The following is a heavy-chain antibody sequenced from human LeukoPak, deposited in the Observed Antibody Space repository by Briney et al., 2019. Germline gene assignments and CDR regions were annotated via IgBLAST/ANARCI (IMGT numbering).Heavy chain of an antibody. D-gene: IGHD3-10*01. J-gene: IGHJ4*02. V-gene: IGHV4-59*08. Sequence: SETLSLTCTVSGGSISGYYWSWIRQHLGKGLEWIGYIYYSGSTNYNPSLKSRVTISVYTSKNQFTLKLTSVTATDTAVYDCARRLVRGVSTYYFDYWGQGTLVTVSS. CDR3: ARRLVRGVSTYYFDY. CDR2: IYYSGST. CDR1: GGSISGYY.